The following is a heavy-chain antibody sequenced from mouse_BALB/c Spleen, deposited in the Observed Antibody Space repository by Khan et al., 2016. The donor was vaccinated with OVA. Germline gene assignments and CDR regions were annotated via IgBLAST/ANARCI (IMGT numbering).Heavy chain of an antibody. Sequence: VQLQQSGAELVKPGASVKLSCSASGFTIKDTYIHWMKQRPEQGLEWIGRIDPPNDDSKYGPKFQAKATLTADTSSNTAYLQLSSLTSEDTAVYYCATRYGNPFAFWGQGTLVSVSA. J-gene: IGHJ3*01. CDR1: GFTIKDTY. CDR3: ATRYGNPFAF. D-gene: IGHD2-1*01. V-gene: IGHV14-3*02. CDR2: IDPPNDDS.